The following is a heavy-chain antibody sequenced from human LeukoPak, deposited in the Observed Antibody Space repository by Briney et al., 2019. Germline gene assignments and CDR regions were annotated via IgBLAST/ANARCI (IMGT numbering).Heavy chain of an antibody. CDR2: INPNSGGT. CDR1: GYTFTNNY. J-gene: IGHJ4*02. V-gene: IGHV1-2*02. Sequence: ASVKVSCKASGYTFTNNYIHWVRQARGQGLEWLGRINPNSGGTNFAQNFQGRLTMTRDTSITTVYMELSSLKSDDTAVYYCARDGVGATLDHWGQGTLVTVSP. D-gene: IGHD1-26*01. CDR3: ARDGVGATLDH.